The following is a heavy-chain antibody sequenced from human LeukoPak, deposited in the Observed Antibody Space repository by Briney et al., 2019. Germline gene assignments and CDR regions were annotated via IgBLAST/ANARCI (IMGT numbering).Heavy chain of an antibody. CDR3: ARARLPKGDYYYGMDV. CDR2: IIPILGIA. V-gene: IGHV1-69*04. Sequence: GASVKVSCKASGGTFSSYAISWVRQAPGQGLEWMGRIIPILGIANYAQKFQGRVRITADKSTSTAYMELSSLRSEDTAVYYCARARLPKGDYYYGMDVWGQGTTVTVSS. CDR1: GGTFSSYA. J-gene: IGHJ6*02. D-gene: IGHD6-25*01.